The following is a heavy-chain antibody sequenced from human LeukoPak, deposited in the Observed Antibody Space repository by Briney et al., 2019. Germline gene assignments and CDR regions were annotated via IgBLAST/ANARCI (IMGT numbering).Heavy chain of an antibody. CDR1: GGSFSTYY. V-gene: IGHV4-34*01. Sequence: SETLSLTCAVYGGSFSTYYWSWIRQPPGKGLEWIGEINHSGSTNYNPSLKSRVTISVDTSKNQFSLKLSSVTAADTAVYYCARGGVTMIRDFDYWGQGTLVTVSS. CDR2: INHSGST. J-gene: IGHJ4*02. D-gene: IGHD3-22*01. CDR3: ARGGVTMIRDFDY.